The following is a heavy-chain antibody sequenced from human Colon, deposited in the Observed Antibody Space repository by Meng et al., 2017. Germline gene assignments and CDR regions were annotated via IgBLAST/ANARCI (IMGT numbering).Heavy chain of an antibody. J-gene: IGHJ4*02. D-gene: IGHD6-19*01. CDR2: IYLSGSP. V-gene: IGHV4-4*02. CDR1: GGSISSSNY. CDR3: ARHGGWHFDY. Sequence: QVELQESGPGLVEPSGTLSLTCALSGGSISSSNYWSWVRQPPGKGLEWIGQIYLSGSPSYNPSLESRVTISVDKSKNQLSLRLTSVTAADTAIYYCARHGGWHFDYWGQGTLVTVSS.